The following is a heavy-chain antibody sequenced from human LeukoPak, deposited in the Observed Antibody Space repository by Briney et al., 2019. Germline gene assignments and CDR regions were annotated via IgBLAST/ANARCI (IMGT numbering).Heavy chain of an antibody. CDR3: TRGGYGCGSFDY. D-gene: IGHD2-21*01. V-gene: IGHV3-49*04. J-gene: IGHJ4*02. CDR2: VRVKGYGATT. Sequence: GGSLRLSCTASGFTFGDYAMSWVRQAPGKGLEWVGFVRVKGYGATTEYAVSVKGRFTISRDDSKSIAYLQMNSLKTDDTGVYYCTRGGYGCGSFDYWGQGTLVTVSS. CDR1: GFTFGDYA.